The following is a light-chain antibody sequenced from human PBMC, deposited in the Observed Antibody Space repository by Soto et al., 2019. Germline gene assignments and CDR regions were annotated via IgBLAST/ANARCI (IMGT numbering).Light chain of an antibody. Sequence: DIQMTQSPSSVSSSVGDRVTITCRASHVISSWLAWYQQKPGKAPKPLIYGASRLQSGVPSRFSGSESGADFSLTISSLQPEDVATYYCQQTNDFPYTFGQGTKLEIK. CDR3: QQTNDFPYT. CDR2: GAS. CDR1: HVISSW. J-gene: IGKJ2*01. V-gene: IGKV1-12*01.